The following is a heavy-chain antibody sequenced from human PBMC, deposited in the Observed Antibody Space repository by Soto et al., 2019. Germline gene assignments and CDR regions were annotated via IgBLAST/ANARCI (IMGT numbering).Heavy chain of an antibody. J-gene: IGHJ4*02. CDR3: ARFATSEYSSGLEN. Sequence: EVQLVESGGGLVKPGGSLTLSCAASGFTFSSYSMNWVRQVPGKGLEWVSSISSKSEHTLYADSLKGRFTISRDNAQNLLFLQMHSLRTEDTAVYFCARFATSEYSSGLENWGQGSLVTVSS. CDR2: ISSKSEHT. D-gene: IGHD6-19*01. CDR1: GFTFSSYS. V-gene: IGHV3-21*06.